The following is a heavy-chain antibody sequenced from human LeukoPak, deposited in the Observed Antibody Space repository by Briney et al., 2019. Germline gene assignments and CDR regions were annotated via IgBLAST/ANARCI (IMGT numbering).Heavy chain of an antibody. J-gene: IGHJ4*02. Sequence: PGGSLRLSCAASGFTFSNYAMSWVRQAPGKGLEWVSGISGSGGSTYYADSVKGRFTISRDNAKNSLYLQMNSLRAEDTAVYYCAKVLSSSWGYFDYWGQGTLVTVSS. CDR1: GFTFSNYA. V-gene: IGHV3-23*01. CDR2: ISGSGGST. CDR3: AKVLSSSWGYFDY. D-gene: IGHD6-13*01.